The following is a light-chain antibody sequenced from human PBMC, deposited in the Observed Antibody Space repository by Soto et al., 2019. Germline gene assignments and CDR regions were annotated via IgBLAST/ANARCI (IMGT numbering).Light chain of an antibody. Sequence: DVVMTQSPLSLPVTLGQPASISCRSSQSLIHSDGNTYLSWFQQRPGQSPRRLIYEVSDRDSGVPERFTRSGSGHDFTTKISRVGAEDVCVYYCMQGTHWPWTFGQGTEVEIK. CDR1: QSLIHSDGNTY. CDR3: MQGTHWPWT. CDR2: EVS. V-gene: IGKV2-30*02. J-gene: IGKJ1*01.